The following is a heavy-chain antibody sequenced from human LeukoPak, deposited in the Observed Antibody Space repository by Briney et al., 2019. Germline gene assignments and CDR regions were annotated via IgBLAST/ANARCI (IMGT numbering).Heavy chain of an antibody. D-gene: IGHD2-2*01. V-gene: IGHV3-23*01. CDR3: AKGYCTTSSRYAAKNFDY. Sequence: PGGSLRLSCEASGFTFSIYAMSWVRQAPGKGLEWVSAINSGGITYYADSVKGRFTISRDDSKNTLYLQMNSLRAEDTAVYYCAKGYCTTSSRYAAKNFDYWGQGTLVTVSS. CDR1: GFTFSIYA. CDR2: INSGGIT. J-gene: IGHJ4*02.